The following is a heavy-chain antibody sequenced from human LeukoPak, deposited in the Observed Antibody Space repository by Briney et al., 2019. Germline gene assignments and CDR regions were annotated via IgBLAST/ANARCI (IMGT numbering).Heavy chain of an antibody. CDR2: ISAYSGNT. CDR3: ARVLGSPYYDYPRRGAFDI. V-gene: IGHV1-18*01. Sequence: ASEKVSCKASGGTFSSYAISWVRQAPGQGLEWMGWISAYSGNTNYAQKLQGRVTMTTDTSTSTAYMELRSLRSDDTAVYYCARVLGSPYYDYPRRGAFDIWGQGTMVTVSS. J-gene: IGHJ3*02. D-gene: IGHD3-16*01. CDR1: GGTFSSYA.